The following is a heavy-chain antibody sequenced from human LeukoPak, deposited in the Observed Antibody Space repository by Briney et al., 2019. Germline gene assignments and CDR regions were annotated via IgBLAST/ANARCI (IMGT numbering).Heavy chain of an antibody. CDR1: GGSISSGGYY. J-gene: IGHJ3*02. V-gene: IGHV4-31*03. D-gene: IGHD3-10*01. CDR2: IYYSGST. Sequence: PSETLSLTCTVSGGSISSGGYYWSWIRQHPGKGLEWIGYIYYSGSTYYNPSLKSRVTISVDTSKNQFSLKLGSVTAADTAVYYCARAEITMVRGVIDAFDIWGQGTMVTVSS. CDR3: ARAEITMVRGVIDAFDI.